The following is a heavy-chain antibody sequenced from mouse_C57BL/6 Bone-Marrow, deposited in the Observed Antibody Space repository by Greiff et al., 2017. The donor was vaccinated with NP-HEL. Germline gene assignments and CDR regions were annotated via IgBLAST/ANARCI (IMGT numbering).Heavy chain of an antibody. CDR2: INSDGGST. CDR1: EYEFPSHD. V-gene: IGHV5-2*01. Sequence: EVHLVESGGGLVQPGESLKLSCESNEYEFPSHDMSWVRKTPEKRLELVAAINSDGGSTYYPDTMERRFIISRDNTKKTLYLQMSSLRSEDTALYYCARHRGDGDPYWYFEVWGTGTTVTVSS. D-gene: IGHD3-3*01. CDR3: ARHRGDGDPYWYFEV. J-gene: IGHJ1*03.